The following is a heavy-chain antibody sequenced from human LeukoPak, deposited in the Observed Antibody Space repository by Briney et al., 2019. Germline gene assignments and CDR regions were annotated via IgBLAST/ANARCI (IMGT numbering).Heavy chain of an antibody. J-gene: IGHJ4*02. D-gene: IGHD4-17*01. CDR2: INSDGSST. Sequence: GGSLRLSCAASGFTFSSYWMHWVRQVPGKGLVWVSRINSDGSSTSYADSVKGRFTISRDNSQITLYLQMNSLRAEDTAVYYCARDYADYVGYFFFDYWGQGTLVTVSS. CDR1: GFTFSSYW. V-gene: IGHV3-74*01. CDR3: ARDYADYVGYFFFDY.